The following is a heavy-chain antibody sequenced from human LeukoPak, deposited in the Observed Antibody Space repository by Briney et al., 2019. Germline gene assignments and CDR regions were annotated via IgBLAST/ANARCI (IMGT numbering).Heavy chain of an antibody. V-gene: IGHV1-18*01. CDR3: ARIPTYYYDSSGYYSS. J-gene: IGHJ5*02. D-gene: IGHD3-22*01. CDR1: GYTFTSYG. Sequence: ASVKVSCKASGYTFTSYGISWVRQAPGQGLEWMGWISAYNGNTNYAQKLQGRVTMTRNTSISTAYMELSSLRSEDTAVYYCARIPTYYYDSSGYYSSWGQGTLVTVSS. CDR2: ISAYNGNT.